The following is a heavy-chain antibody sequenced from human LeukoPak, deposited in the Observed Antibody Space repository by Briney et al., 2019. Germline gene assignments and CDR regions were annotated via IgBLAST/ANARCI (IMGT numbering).Heavy chain of an antibody. V-gene: IGHV3-7*01. Sequence: GGSLRLSCAASGFTFSDLWMNWVRQAPGKGLEWVASIKQDGSEKYYVDSVKGRFSISRDNAKNSLHLQMNSLRAEDTAVYYCARDHTVDGLVFDYWGQGILVTVSS. J-gene: IGHJ4*02. CDR1: GFTFSDLW. CDR3: ARDHTVDGLVFDY. D-gene: IGHD6-19*01. CDR2: IKQDGSEK.